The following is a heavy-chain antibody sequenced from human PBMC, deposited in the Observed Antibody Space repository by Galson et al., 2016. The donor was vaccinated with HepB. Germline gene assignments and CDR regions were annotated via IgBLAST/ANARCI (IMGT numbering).Heavy chain of an antibody. CDR2: IVVGSGNT. CDR3: AGYDFWSGYYGYYFDN. J-gene: IGHJ4*02. Sequence: SVKVSCKASGFSFSSSAVHWVRQTRGQRLEWIGWIVVGSGNTNYAQKFQERVTITRVLSSGTAYMELSSLRSEDTAVYYCAGYDFWSGYYGYYFDNGGQGTLVTVS. CDR1: GFSFSSSA. D-gene: IGHD3-3*01. V-gene: IGHV1-58*01.